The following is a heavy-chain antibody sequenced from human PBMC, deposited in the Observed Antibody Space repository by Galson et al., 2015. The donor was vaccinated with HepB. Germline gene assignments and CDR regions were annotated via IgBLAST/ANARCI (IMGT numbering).Heavy chain of an antibody. CDR2: ISSSGSTI. CDR1: GFTFSSYE. V-gene: IGHV3-48*03. CDR3: AGLITMVRGVKGYYYYGMDV. D-gene: IGHD3-10*01. J-gene: IGHJ6*02. Sequence: SLRLSCAASGFTFSSYEMNWVRQAPGKGLEWVSYISSSGSTIYYADSVKGRFTISRDNAKNSLYLQMNSLRAEDTAVYYCAGLITMVRGVKGYYYYGMDVWGQGTTVTVSS.